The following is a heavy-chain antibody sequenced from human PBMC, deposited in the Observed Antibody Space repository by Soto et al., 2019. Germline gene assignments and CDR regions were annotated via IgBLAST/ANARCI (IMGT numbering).Heavy chain of an antibody. D-gene: IGHD2-21*01. J-gene: IGHJ4*02. CDR1: GGSISSSSYY. CDR2: IYHSGST. CDR3: ARGRLPFDY. Sequence: SETLSLTCTVSGGSISSSSYYWGWIRQPPGKGLEWIGSIYHSGSTYYNPSLKSRVTISVDKSKNQFSLKLSSVTAADTAVYYCARGRLPFDYWGKGTLVTVSS. V-gene: IGHV4-39*07.